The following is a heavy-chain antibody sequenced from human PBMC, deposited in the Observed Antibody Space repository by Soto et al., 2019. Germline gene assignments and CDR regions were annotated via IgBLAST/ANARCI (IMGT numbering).Heavy chain of an antibody. D-gene: IGHD3-10*01. CDR1: EFIFNNYW. V-gene: IGHV3-74*01. J-gene: IGHJ3*02. Sequence: GGSLRLSCTASEFIFNNYWMHWVRQAPGKGLVWVSRINSDGSITTYADSVKGRFTISRDNARNTLYLQMNSLRAEETAVYYCAGSASGAFDIWGRGTIVTVSS. CDR3: AGSASGAFDI. CDR2: INSDGSIT.